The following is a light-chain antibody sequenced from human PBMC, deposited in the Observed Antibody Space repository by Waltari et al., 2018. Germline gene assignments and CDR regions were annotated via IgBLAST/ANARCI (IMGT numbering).Light chain of an antibody. V-gene: IGLV3-10*01. J-gene: IGLJ2*01. CDR1: AVPKHY. Sequence: SYELTQPPSVSVSPGQPARITRSGDAVPKHYVYWYHQKSGQAPVLASYEDTERPSGIPERFSGSSSGTMATLTTSGAQVEDEADYYCYSGDDSGNQEVFGGGTKLTVL. CDR2: EDT. CDR3: YSGDDSGNQEV.